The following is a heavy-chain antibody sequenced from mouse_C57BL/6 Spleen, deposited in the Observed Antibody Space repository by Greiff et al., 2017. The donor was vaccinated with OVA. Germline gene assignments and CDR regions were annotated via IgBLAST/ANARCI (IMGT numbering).Heavy chain of an antibody. Sequence: VQLQQPGAELVKPGASVKLSCKASGYTFTSYWMHWVKQRPGRGLEWIGRIGPNSGGTKYNEKFKSKATLTVDKPSSTAYMQLSSLTSEDSAVYYCATDGYNSKDYWGQGTTLTVSS. D-gene: IGHD2-5*01. V-gene: IGHV1-72*01. J-gene: IGHJ2*01. CDR1: GYTFTSYW. CDR2: IGPNSGGT. CDR3: ATDGYNSKDY.